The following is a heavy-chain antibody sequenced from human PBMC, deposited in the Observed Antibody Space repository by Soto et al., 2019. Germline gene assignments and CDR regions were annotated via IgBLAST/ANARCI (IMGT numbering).Heavy chain of an antibody. J-gene: IGHJ6*02. Sequence: QVQLVQSGAEVKKPGSSVKVSCKASGGTFSSYAISWVRQAPGQGLEWMGGIIPIFGTANYAQKFQGRVTITADESTSTAYMELRSLRSEDTAVYYGARSLSGSYFNLGYNYYYGMDGWGQGPTVTVSS. CDR2: IIPIFGTA. CDR3: ARSLSGSYFNLGYNYYYGMDG. V-gene: IGHV1-69*01. D-gene: IGHD1-26*01. CDR1: GGTFSSYA.